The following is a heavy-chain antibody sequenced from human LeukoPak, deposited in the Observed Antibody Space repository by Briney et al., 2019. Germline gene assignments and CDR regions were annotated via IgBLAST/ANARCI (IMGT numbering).Heavy chain of an antibody. CDR1: GYTFTRYY. Sequence: ASVKVSCKASGYTFTRYYIHWVRQAPGQGLEWMGILNPSGGSTNYAQKFQGRVTMTRDTSTNTVYMELSSLRSEDTAVYYCARDRYYDATGQVDYWGQGTLVTVSS. CDR3: ARDRYYDATGQVDY. V-gene: IGHV1-46*01. D-gene: IGHD3-22*01. CDR2: LNPSGGST. J-gene: IGHJ4*02.